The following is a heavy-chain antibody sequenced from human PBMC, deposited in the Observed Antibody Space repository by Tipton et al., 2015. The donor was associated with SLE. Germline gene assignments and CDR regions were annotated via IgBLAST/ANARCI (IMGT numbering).Heavy chain of an antibody. CDR3: AKDIHSSSWYQFDY. CDR1: QLMLSGNE. D-gene: IGHD6-13*01. Sequence: SLRLSCAASQLMLSGNEMNWVRQAPGKGLEWVSYSSNSGSTTYYADSVKGRFTISRDNAKNTLYLQMNSLRAEDTAVYYCAKDIHSSSWYQFDYWGQGTLVTVPS. J-gene: IGHJ4*02. V-gene: IGHV3-48*03. CDR2: SSNSGSTT.